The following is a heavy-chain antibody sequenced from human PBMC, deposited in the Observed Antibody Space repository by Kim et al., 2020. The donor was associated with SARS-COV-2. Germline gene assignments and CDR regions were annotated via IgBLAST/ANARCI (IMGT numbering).Heavy chain of an antibody. CDR1: GFTFSSYA. Sequence: GGSLRLSCAASGFTFSSYAMSWVRQAPGKGLEWVSTISGSGGSTYYADSVKGRFTISSVNSKNTLYLQMNSLRAEDTALYYWASRSSIVVVPAAMFFPWGRGTLVTVSS. CDR3: ASRSSIVVVPAAMFFP. CDR2: ISGSGGST. D-gene: IGHD2-2*01. J-gene: IGHJ5*02. V-gene: IGHV3-23*01.